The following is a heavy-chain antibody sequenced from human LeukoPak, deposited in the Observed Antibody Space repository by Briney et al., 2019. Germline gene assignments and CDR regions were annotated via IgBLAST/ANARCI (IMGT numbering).Heavy chain of an antibody. CDR1: GGSISSYY. J-gene: IGHJ3*02. D-gene: IGHD1-26*01. CDR2: ICYSGST. Sequence: SETQSLTCTVSGGSISSYYWSWIRQPPGKGLEWIGYICYSGSTNYNPSLKSRVTISVDTSKNQFSLKLSSVTAADTAVYYCARSHRVVGATRDDAFDIWGQGTMVTVSS. V-gene: IGHV4-59*08. CDR3: ARSHRVVGATRDDAFDI.